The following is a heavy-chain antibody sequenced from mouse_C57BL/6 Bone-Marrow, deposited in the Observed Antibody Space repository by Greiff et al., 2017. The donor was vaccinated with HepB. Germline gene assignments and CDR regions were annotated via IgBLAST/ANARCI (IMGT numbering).Heavy chain of an antibody. V-gene: IGHV1-61*01. CDR3: ARRTTVVAHDFDY. Sequence: QVQLQQPGAELVRPGSSVKLSCKASGYTFTSYWMDWVKQRPGQGLEWIGNIYPSDSETHYNQKFKDKATLTVDKSSSTAYMQLSSLTSEESAVYYCARRTTVVAHDFDYWGQGTTLTVSS. CDR2: IYPSDSET. CDR1: GYTFTSYW. J-gene: IGHJ2*01. D-gene: IGHD1-1*01.